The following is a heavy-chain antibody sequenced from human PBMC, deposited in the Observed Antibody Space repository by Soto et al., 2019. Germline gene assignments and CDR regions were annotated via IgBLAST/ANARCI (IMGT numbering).Heavy chain of an antibody. Sequence: LSETVSLTCTVSGGCISSGDYSWSWVRQSPGKGLEWIGHIYNSGITYYNPSLKSRVVISIDTSRNQFSLRLNSLTAADRAVYFCARGVTVFGLVSRFWFDPWGQGTVVTVSS. CDR3: ARGVTVFGLVSRFWFDP. J-gene: IGHJ5*02. V-gene: IGHV4-30-4*01. CDR2: IYNSGIT. CDR1: GGCISSGDYS. D-gene: IGHD3-3*01.